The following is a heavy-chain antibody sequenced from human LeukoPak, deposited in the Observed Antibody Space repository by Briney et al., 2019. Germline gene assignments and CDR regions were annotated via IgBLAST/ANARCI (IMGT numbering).Heavy chain of an antibody. CDR1: GFTFSSYV. Sequence: GGSLRLSCAASGFTFSSYVMSWVRQAPGKGLEWVSGMSGSGGSTYYGDSVKGRFTISRDNSKNTLYLQMNSLRAEDTAVYYCAKDRAVVIPTAIDYWVQGTLVTVSS. CDR3: AKDRAVVIPTAIDY. J-gene: IGHJ4*02. CDR2: MSGSGGST. V-gene: IGHV3-23*02. D-gene: IGHD2-2*01.